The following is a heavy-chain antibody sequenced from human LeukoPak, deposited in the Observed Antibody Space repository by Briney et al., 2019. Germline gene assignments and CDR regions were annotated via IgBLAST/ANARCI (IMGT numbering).Heavy chain of an antibody. D-gene: IGHD3-3*01. CDR1: GGSISSGGYS. Sequence: SQTLSLTCAVSGGSISSGGYSWSWIRQPPGKGLEWIGYIYHSGSTNYNPSLKSRVTISVDTSKNQFSLKLSSVTAADTAVYYCARDPTIRFLEWPREVRSWFDPWGQGTLVTVSS. V-gene: IGHV4-30-2*01. CDR3: ARDPTIRFLEWPREVRSWFDP. J-gene: IGHJ5*02. CDR2: IYHSGST.